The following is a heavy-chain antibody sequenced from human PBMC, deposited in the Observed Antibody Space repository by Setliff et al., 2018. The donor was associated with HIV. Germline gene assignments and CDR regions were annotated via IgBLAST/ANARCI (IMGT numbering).Heavy chain of an antibody. J-gene: IGHJ6*03. CDR1: GYTFTGYY. CDR3: ARGKWEPRGYYYYMDV. CDR2: INLNTGNT. D-gene: IGHD1-26*01. V-gene: IGHV1-2*02. Sequence: ASVKVSCKASGYTFTGYYMHWVRQAPGQGLEWMGCINLNTGNTNYAQKFQGRVTITADESTSTAYMELSSLRSEDTAVYYCARGKWEPRGYYYYMDVWGKGTTVTVSS.